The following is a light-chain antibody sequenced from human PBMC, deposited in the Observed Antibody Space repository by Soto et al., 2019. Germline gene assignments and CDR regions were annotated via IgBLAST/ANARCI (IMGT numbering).Light chain of an antibody. CDR3: QQYNSYPWT. CDR1: QSISSW. CDR2: KAS. J-gene: IGKJ1*01. V-gene: IGKV1-5*03. Sequence: DIQMTQSPPTLSASVGDRVTITFRASQSISSWLAWYQQKPGKAPKLLIYKASSLESGVPSRFSGSGSGTEFTLTISSLQPDDFATYYCQQYNSYPWTFGQGTKVDIK.